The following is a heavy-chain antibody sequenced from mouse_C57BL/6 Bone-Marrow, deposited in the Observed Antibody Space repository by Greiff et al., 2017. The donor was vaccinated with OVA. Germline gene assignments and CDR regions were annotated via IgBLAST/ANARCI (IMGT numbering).Heavy chain of an antibody. D-gene: IGHD2-4*01. CDR3: ARGLRPWFAY. CDR2: ISYSGST. Sequence: EVQLQESGPGLAKPSQTLSLTCSVTGYSITSDYWNWIRKFPGNKLEYMGYISYSGSTYYNPTLKSQISITRDKSTSQYYLQLNSVTTEDTAVYYCARGLRPWFAYWGQGTLVTVSA. V-gene: IGHV3-8*01. J-gene: IGHJ3*01. CDR1: GYSITSDY.